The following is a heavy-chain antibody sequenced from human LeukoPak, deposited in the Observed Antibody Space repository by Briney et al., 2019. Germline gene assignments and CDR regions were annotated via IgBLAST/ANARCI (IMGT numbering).Heavy chain of an antibody. CDR1: GGSISSYY. J-gene: IGHJ6*03. CDR2: IYTSGST. CDR3: ASENWGRYYYYYMDV. V-gene: IGHV4-4*07. D-gene: IGHD7-27*01. Sequence: KSSETLSLTCTVSGGSISSYYWSWIRQPAGKGLEWIGRIYTSGSTNYNPSLKSRVTMSVDTSKNQFSLKLSSVTAADTAVYYCASENWGRYYYYYMDVWGKGTTVTVSS.